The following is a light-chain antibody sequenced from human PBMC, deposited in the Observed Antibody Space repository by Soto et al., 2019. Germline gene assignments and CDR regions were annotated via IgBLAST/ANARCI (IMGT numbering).Light chain of an antibody. J-gene: IGKJ1*01. CDR2: GAS. CDR1: QPVSSSY. V-gene: IGKV3-20*01. Sequence: EIVLTQSPGILSLSPGERATLSCRASQPVSSSYLAWYQQKPGQAPRLLIYGASTSATGIPDRFSGSGSGKDFTLTISRLEPEDFAVYYCQQCGISTWPFGQGTKVDIK. CDR3: QQCGISTWP.